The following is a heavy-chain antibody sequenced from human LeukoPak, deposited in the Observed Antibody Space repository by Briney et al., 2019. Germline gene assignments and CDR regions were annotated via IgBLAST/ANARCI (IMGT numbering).Heavy chain of an antibody. Sequence: ASVKVSCKASGYTFTSYAMNWVRQAPGQGLKWMGWINTNTGNPTYAQGFTGRFVFSLDTSVSTAYLQISSLKAEDTAVYYCARGAPNYYDSSGYGDYWGQGTLVTVSS. CDR2: INTNTGNP. D-gene: IGHD3-22*01. J-gene: IGHJ4*02. CDR1: GYTFTSYA. CDR3: ARGAPNYYDSSGYGDY. V-gene: IGHV7-4-1*02.